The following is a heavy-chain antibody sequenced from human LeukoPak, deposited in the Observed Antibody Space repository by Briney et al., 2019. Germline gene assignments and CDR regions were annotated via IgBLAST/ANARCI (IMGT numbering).Heavy chain of an antibody. D-gene: IGHD3-22*01. V-gene: IGHV4-34*01. CDR2: INHSGSA. J-gene: IGHJ3*02. Sequence: SETLSLTCTVSGGSFSGYYCTWIRQPPGKGLEWIGEINHSGSANYNPSLKSRVTISLDTSKNQFSLKLSSVTAADTAVYYCARDSGGYSSGAFDIWGQGTMVTVSS. CDR1: GGSFSGYY. CDR3: ARDSGGYSSGAFDI.